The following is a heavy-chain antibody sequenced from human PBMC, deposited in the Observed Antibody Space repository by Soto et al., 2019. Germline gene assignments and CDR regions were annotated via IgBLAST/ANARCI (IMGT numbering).Heavy chain of an antibody. Sequence: QVQLVQSGAEVKKPGSSVKVSCKASGGTFSSYAISWVRQAPGQGLEWMGGIIPIFGTANYAQKFQGRVTIXXDXSXSTAYMELSSLRSEDTAVYYCARDSCSGGSCYPEDYWGQGTLVTVSS. J-gene: IGHJ4*02. CDR2: IIPIFGTA. CDR1: GGTFSSYA. V-gene: IGHV1-69*12. D-gene: IGHD2-15*01. CDR3: ARDSCSGGSCYPEDY.